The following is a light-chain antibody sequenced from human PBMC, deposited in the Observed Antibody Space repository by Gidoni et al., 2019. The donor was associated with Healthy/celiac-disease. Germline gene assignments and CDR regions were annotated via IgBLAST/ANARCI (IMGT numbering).Light chain of an antibody. CDR1: QSVSSSY. V-gene: IGKV3-20*01. CDR3: QQYGSSPGIT. CDR2: GAS. J-gene: IGKJ5*01. Sequence: EIVLTQSPGTLSLSPGERATLSCRASQSVSSSYLAWYQQKPGQAPRLLIYGASSRATGIPDRFSGIGSGTDFTLTIRRLEPEDFAVYYCQQYGSSPGITFXXXTRLEIK.